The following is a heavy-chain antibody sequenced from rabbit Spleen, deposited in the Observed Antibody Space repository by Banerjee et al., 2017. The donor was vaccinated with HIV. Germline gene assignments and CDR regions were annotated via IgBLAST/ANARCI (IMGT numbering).Heavy chain of an antibody. Sequence: QSLEESGGDLVKPGASLTLTCTASGFSFSSSYYMCWVRQSPGMGLEWIACIYTGSSGETYYASWAKGRFTISKPSSTTLTLQMTSLTDADTATYLCARDYGGGYTGYGYVDLWGPGTLVTVS. D-gene: IGHD6-1*01. CDR3: ARDYGGGYTGYGYVDL. V-gene: IGHV1S40*01. CDR1: GFSFSSSYY. CDR2: IYTGSSGET. J-gene: IGHJ4*01.